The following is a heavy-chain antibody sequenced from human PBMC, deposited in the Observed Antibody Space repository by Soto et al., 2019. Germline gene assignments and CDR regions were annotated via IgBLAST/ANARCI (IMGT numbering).Heavy chain of an antibody. CDR1: GGSISSYY. J-gene: IGHJ5*02. D-gene: IGHD3-22*01. CDR2: IYYSGST. CDR3: ARSAYDSSGYYYVLGWFDP. V-gene: IGHV4-59*01. Sequence: QVQLQESGPGLVKPSETLSLTCTVSGGSISSYYWSWIRQPPGKGLEWIGYIYYSGSTNYNPSLNSRVTISVDTSKNQFSLKLSSVTAADTAVYYCARSAYDSSGYYYVLGWFDPWGQGTLVTVSS.